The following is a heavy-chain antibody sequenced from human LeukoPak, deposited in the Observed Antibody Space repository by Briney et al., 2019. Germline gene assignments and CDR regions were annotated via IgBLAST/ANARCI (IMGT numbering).Heavy chain of an antibody. V-gene: IGHV3-30*18. D-gene: IGHD6-19*01. Sequence: GRSLRLSCAAPGFTFSSYGMHWVRQAPGKGLEWVAVISYDGSNKYYADSVKGRFTISRDNSKNTLYLQMNSLRAEDTAVYYCAKVGQWLEVDYWGQGTLVTVSS. CDR1: GFTFSSYG. CDR3: AKVGQWLEVDY. CDR2: ISYDGSNK. J-gene: IGHJ4*02.